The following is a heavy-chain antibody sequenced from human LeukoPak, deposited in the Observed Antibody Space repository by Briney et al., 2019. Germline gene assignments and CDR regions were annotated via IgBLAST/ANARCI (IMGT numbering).Heavy chain of an antibody. CDR3: ARGARGCSYGSLDY. V-gene: IGHV3-33*01. Sequence: GGSLRLSCAASGFTFSSYGMHWVRQAPGKGLEWVAVIWYDGSNKYYADSVKGRFTISRDNSKNTLYLQMNSLRAEDTAVYYCARGARGCSYGSLDYWGQGTLVTVSS. CDR2: IWYDGSNK. CDR1: GFTFSSYG. J-gene: IGHJ4*02. D-gene: IGHD5-18*01.